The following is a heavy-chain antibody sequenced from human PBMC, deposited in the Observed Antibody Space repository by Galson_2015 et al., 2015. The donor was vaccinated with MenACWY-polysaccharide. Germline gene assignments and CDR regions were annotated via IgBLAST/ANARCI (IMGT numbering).Heavy chain of an antibody. D-gene: IGHD5-12*01. CDR3: AKEMGRSLEDIVATIGRGLDY. CDR1: GFTFSSYG. J-gene: IGHJ4*02. Sequence: SLRLSCAASGFTFSSYGMHWVRQAPGKGLEWVAVISYDGSNKYYADSVKGQFTISRDNSKNTLYLQMNSLRAEDTAVYYCAKEMGRSLEDIVATIGRGLDYWGQGTLVTVSS. V-gene: IGHV3-30*18. CDR2: ISYDGSNK.